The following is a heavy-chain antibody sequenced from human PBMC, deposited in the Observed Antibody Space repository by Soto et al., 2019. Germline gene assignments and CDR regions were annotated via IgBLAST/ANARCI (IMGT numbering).Heavy chain of an antibody. CDR3: GRETIITGTTYPLFNRPDTQRGNTHFGY. D-gene: IGHD1-7*01. V-gene: IGHV4-59*01. CDR2: IYYSGST. Sequence: SETLSLTCTVSGGSISSYYWSWIRQPPGKGLEWIGYIYYSGSTKYNPSLKSRVTISVDTSKNQFSLKLSSVTAADTAVYYCGRETIITGTTYPLFNRPDTQRGNTHFGYWGQGMMVTVSS. J-gene: IGHJ4*02. CDR1: GGSISSYY.